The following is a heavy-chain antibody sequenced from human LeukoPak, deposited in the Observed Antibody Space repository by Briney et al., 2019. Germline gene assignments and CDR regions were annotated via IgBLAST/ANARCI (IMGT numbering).Heavy chain of an antibody. Sequence: SETLSLTCTVSGGSISSGSYYWSWIRQPAGKGLERIGRIYTSGSTNYNPSLKSRVTISVDTSKNQFSLKLSSVTAADTAVYYCARGYYYDSSGYYYAPFDYWGQGTLVTVSS. D-gene: IGHD3-22*01. CDR3: ARGYYYDSSGYYYAPFDY. CDR1: GGSISSGSYY. V-gene: IGHV4-61*02. CDR2: IYTSGST. J-gene: IGHJ4*02.